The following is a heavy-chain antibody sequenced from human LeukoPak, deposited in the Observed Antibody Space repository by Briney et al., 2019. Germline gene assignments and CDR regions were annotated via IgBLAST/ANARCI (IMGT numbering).Heavy chain of an antibody. CDR3: ARGPNDYGDYVRDAFDI. V-gene: IGHV1-2*06. CDR2: INPNSGGT. D-gene: IGHD4-17*01. J-gene: IGHJ3*02. CDR1: GYTFTGYY. Sequence: ASVKVSCKASGYTFTGYYMHWVRQAPGQGLEWMGRINPNSGGTNYAQKFQGRVTMTRDTSISTAYMELSRLRSDDTAVYYCARGPNDYGDYVRDAFDIWGQGTMVTVSS.